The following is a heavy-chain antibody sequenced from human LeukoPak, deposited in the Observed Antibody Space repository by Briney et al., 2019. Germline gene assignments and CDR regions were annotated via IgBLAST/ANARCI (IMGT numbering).Heavy chain of an antibody. V-gene: IGHV1-46*01. CDR1: GYTFTSYY. J-gene: IGHJ4*02. CDR2: INPSGGST. Sequence: ASVKVSCKASGYTFTSYYMHWVRQAPGQGLEWMGIINPSGGSTSYAQKFQGRGTMTRDTSTSTVYMELSSLRSEDTAVYYCARAATYGDYDPVFAYWGPGTLVTVSS. D-gene: IGHD4-17*01. CDR3: ARAATYGDYDPVFAY.